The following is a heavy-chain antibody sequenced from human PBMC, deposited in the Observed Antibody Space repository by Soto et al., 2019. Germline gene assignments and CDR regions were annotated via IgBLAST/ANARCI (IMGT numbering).Heavy chain of an antibody. CDR3: AREISDYRYFDS. D-gene: IGHD4-17*01. V-gene: IGHV3-33*01. CDR2: MWYDGSNK. Sequence: GSLLLSCAASGFTFSNYGMDWVRQAPGKGLEWVAVMWYDGSNKYYGDSVKGRFTISRDNSKNTLYLQMNSLRVEDTAVYYCAREISDYRYFDSWGQGTLVTVSS. J-gene: IGHJ4*02. CDR1: GFTFSNYG.